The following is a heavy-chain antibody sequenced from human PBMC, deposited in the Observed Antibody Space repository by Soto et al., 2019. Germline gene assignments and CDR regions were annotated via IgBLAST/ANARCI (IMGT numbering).Heavy chain of an antibody. CDR3: AKDLGRGSIGGFDS. D-gene: IGHD3-10*01. J-gene: IGHJ4*02. Sequence: PGGSLRLSCVASGFTFNNYAMSWVRQAPGKGLEWVAGIGGGRGFTHYADSVKGRFTISRDNSKNTLYLQMNSLRAEDTAIYFCAKDLGRGSIGGFDSWGKGTLVTVSS. CDR1: GFTFNNYA. V-gene: IGHV3-23*01. CDR2: IGGGRGFT.